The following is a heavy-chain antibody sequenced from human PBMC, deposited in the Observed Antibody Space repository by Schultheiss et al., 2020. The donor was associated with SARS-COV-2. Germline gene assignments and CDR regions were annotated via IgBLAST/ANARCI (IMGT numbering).Heavy chain of an antibody. CDR3: ARVGPPLPPYYYYYGMDV. Sequence: GGSLRLSCAASGFTFSDYYMSWIRQAPGKGLEWVAVISYDGSNKYYADSVKGRFTISRDNSNNTLYLQMNSLRAEDTAVYYCARVGPPLPPYYYYYGMDVWGQGTTVTVSS. CDR2: ISYDGSNK. CDR1: GFTFSDYY. J-gene: IGHJ6*02. V-gene: IGHV3-30*03.